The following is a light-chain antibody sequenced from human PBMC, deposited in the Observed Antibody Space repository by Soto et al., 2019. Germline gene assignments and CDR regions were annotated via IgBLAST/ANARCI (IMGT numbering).Light chain of an antibody. Sequence: QSVLTQPPSVSGAPGQRVIISCTGSSSNIGAGRDVHWYRQFPGEAPKFLISDSNHRPSGVPDRFSVSKSGASASLAITGLRAEDEGDYFCQSYGTSLSGLYVFXTGTKVTVL. V-gene: IGLV1-40*01. J-gene: IGLJ1*01. CDR1: SSNIGAGRD. CDR3: QSYGTSLSGLYV. CDR2: DSN.